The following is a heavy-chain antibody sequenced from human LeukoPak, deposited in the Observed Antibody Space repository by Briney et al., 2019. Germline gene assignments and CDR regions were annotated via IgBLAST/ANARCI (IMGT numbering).Heavy chain of an antibody. CDR1: GFTFSSYW. Sequence: GGSLRLSCGASGFTFSSYWMTWVRQAPGKGLEWVANMNEDGSEEYYVDSVKGRFTVSRDNAKNSLYLQMNSLRAEDTAVYYCARTLRTFNWFDPWGQGTLVTVSS. D-gene: IGHD3-16*01. J-gene: IGHJ5*02. CDR3: ARTLRTFNWFDP. CDR2: MNEDGSEE. V-gene: IGHV3-7*01.